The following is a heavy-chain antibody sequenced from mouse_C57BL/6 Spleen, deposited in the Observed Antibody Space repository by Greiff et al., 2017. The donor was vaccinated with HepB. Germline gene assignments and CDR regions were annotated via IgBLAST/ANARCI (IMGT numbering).Heavy chain of an antibody. CDR1: GFTFNTYA. Sequence: EVQRVESGGGLVQPKGSLKLSCAASGFTFNTYAMHWVRQAPGKGLEWVARIRSKSSNYATYYADSVKDRFTISRDDSQSMLYLQMNNLKTEDTAMYYCVRGGTGTEKLTYWGQGTLVTVSA. D-gene: IGHD4-1*01. CDR2: IRSKSSNYAT. J-gene: IGHJ3*01. CDR3: VRGGTGTEKLTY. V-gene: IGHV10-3*01.